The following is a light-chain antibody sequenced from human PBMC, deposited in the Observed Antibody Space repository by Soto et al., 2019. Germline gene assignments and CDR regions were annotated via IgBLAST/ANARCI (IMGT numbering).Light chain of an antibody. CDR1: SANIGRNY. J-gene: IGLJ1*01. CDR3: AAWGRSMSIYV. Sequence: QSALTQPPSVSAAPGQKVTISCSGSSANIGRNYVSWYQQLPGTAPKLLIYENNKRPSGIPDRFSGSKSGTSATLGITGLQTGDEADYYCAAWGRSMSIYVYGTGNNVTDL. V-gene: IGLV1-51*02. CDR2: ENN.